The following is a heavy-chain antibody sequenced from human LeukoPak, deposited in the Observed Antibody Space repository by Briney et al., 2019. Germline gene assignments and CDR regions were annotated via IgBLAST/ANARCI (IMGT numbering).Heavy chain of an antibody. CDR1: GFNFSSYA. V-gene: IGHV3-23*01. CDR2: ISGSGGST. D-gene: IGHD2-21*01. J-gene: IGHJ5*02. Sequence: GGSLTLSCAASGFNFSSYAMSWVRQAPGEGLEWVSAISGSGGSTYYAHSVKGRLTISRDNSKNTLYLQVNSLRAEDTAVYYCAKAQTYSQFDPWGQGTLVTVSS. CDR3: AKAQTYSQFDP.